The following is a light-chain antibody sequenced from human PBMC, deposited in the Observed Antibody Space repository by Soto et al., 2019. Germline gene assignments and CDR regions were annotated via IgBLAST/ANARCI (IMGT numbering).Light chain of an antibody. V-gene: IGKV1-27*01. CDR2: AAS. J-gene: IGKJ5*01. CDR1: QGFTNY. Sequence: DFQMTHSPSSLSXXXXXXXXXXXWASQGFTNYLAWYQQKPGKAPKLLIYAASTLQSGVPPRFSGSGSGTHFTLTISSLQPEDFATYYCLQDYNYPITFGQGTRRRL. CDR3: LQDYNYPIT.